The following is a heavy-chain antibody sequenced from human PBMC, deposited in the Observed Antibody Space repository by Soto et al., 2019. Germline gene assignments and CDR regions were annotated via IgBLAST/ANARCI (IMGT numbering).Heavy chain of an antibody. D-gene: IGHD4-4*01. J-gene: IGHJ6*02. CDR3: ARDLSVSNRHYYYYYGMDV. V-gene: IGHV1-46*01. Sequence: ASVKVSCKASGYTFTSYYMHWVRQSPGQGLEWMGIINPSGGSTSYAQKFQGRVTMTRDTSTSTVYMELSSLRSEDTAVYYCARDLSVSNRHYYYYYGMDVWGQGTTVTVSS. CDR1: GYTFTSYY. CDR2: INPSGGST.